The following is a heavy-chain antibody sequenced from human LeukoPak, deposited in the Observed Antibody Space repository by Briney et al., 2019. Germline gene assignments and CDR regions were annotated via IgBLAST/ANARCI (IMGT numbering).Heavy chain of an antibody. Sequence: PGGSLRLSCAASGFTFSSYAMSWVRQAPGKGLEWVANINQVGSEKYYADSVRGRFTISRDNAKNSLYLQMDSLRTEDTAVYYCAQDSVSAAGDQWGQGTLVTVSS. CDR3: AQDSVSAAGDQ. D-gene: IGHD6-13*01. J-gene: IGHJ4*02. CDR1: GFTFSSYA. V-gene: IGHV3-7*01. CDR2: INQVGSEK.